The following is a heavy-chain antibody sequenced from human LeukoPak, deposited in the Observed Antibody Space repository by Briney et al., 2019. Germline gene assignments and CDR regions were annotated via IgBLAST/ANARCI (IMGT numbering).Heavy chain of an antibody. CDR2: ISSGSTYI. CDR1: GFTFSDFR. J-gene: IGHJ4*02. Sequence: GGSLRLSCTASGFTFSDFRMHWVRQAPGKGLEWVSSISSGSTYIYSADSLKGRFTISRDNAKKSLYLQMNSLRDEDSAVYHCTRGPTLIGVAGTWPLDYWGQGTLVTVSS. CDR3: TRGPTLIGVAGTWPLDY. V-gene: IGHV3-21*01. D-gene: IGHD6-19*01.